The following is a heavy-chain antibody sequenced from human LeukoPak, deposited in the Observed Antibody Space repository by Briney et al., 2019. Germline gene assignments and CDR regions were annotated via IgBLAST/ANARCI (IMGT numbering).Heavy chain of an antibody. V-gene: IGHV4-34*01. J-gene: IGHJ4*02. CDR1: GGSFSGYY. Sequence: PSETLSLTCAVYGGSFSGYYRSWIRQPPGKGLEWIGEINHSGSTNYNPSLKSRVTISVDTSKNQFSLKLSSVTAADTAVYYCARTYYDFWSGYYYFDYWGQGTLVTVSS. CDR3: ARTYYDFWSGYYYFDY. D-gene: IGHD3-3*01. CDR2: INHSGST.